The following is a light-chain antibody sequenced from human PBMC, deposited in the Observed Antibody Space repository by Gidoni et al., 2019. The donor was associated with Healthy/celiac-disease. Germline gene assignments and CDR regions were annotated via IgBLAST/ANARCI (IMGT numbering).Light chain of an antibody. CDR1: QSVSSSY. Sequence: DIVLTQSPGTLSLSPGERATLSCRASQSVSSSYLAWYQQKPGQAPRLLIYGASSRATGIPDRFSGSGSGTDFTLTISRLEPEDFAVYYCQQYGSLPGTFGQXTKVEIK. J-gene: IGKJ1*01. CDR3: QQYGSLPGT. V-gene: IGKV3-20*01. CDR2: GAS.